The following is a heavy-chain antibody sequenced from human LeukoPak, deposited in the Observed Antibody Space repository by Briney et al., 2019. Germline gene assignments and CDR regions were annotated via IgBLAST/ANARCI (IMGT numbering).Heavy chain of an antibody. CDR2: ISGSGAST. D-gene: IGHD1-26*01. J-gene: IGHJ4*02. CDR3: AKDVGKWESLHFFDY. Sequence: GGSLRLSCLTSGFTFSTNAMSWVRQAPGKGLEWISGISGSGASTYYADSVTGRFTISRDNSRNTLYLQMNSLRGDDTAVYYCAKDVGKWESLHFFDYRGQGTLVTVSS. V-gene: IGHV3-23*01. CDR1: GFTFSTNA.